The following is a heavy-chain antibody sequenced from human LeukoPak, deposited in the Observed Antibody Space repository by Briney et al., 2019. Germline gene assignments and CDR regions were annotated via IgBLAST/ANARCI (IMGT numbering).Heavy chain of an antibody. CDR1: GGSFSGYY. CDR2: INHSGST. CDR3: ARGSSSGWFDY. D-gene: IGHD6-19*01. Sequence: PSETLSLTCAVYGGSFSGYYWSWIRQPPGKGLEWIGEINHSGSTNYNPSLKSRVTISVDTSKNQFSLKLSSVTAAGTAVYYCARGSSSGWFDYWGQGTLVTVSS. J-gene: IGHJ4*02. V-gene: IGHV4-34*01.